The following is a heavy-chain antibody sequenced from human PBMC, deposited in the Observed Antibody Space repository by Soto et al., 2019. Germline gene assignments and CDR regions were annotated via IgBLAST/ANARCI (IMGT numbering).Heavy chain of an antibody. CDR2: ISYDGSNK. J-gene: IGHJ4*02. D-gene: IGHD5-12*01. V-gene: IGHV3-30*18. CDR3: AKLMAWDGYAGVRGRFDY. CDR1: GFTFSSYG. Sequence: SLPLSCAASGFTFSSYGMHWVRQAPGKGLEWVAVISYDGSNKYYADSVKGRFTISRDNSKNTLYLQMNSLRAEDTAVYYCAKLMAWDGYAGVRGRFDYWGQGTLVTRLL.